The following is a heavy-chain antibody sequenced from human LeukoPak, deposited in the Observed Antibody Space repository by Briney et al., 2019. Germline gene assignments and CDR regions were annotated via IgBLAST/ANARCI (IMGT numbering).Heavy chain of an antibody. CDR1: GCTFTSYY. CDR2: INPSGGST. Sequence: GASVKVSCKASGCTFTSYYMHWVRQAPGQGLEWMGIINPSGGSTSYAQKFQGRVTMTRDTSTSTVYMELSSLRSEDTAVYYCASHGTYGSGSYYNDLFLGYWGQGTLVTVSS. J-gene: IGHJ4*02. V-gene: IGHV1-46*01. D-gene: IGHD3-10*01. CDR3: ASHGTYGSGSYYNDLFLGY.